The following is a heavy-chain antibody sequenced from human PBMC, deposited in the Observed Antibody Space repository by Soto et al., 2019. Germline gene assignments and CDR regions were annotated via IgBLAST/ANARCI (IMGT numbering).Heavy chain of an antibody. Sequence: EVQLLESGGALVQPGGSLRLSCAASGFTVSRDAMSWVRQAPGKGLEWVSTISGSGTGTYYADSVKGRFTISRDNSKTTLYLQMNSLRTEDTAVYYCAKDQQRVPSAAMDYWGQGTLVTVSS. V-gene: IGHV3-23*01. J-gene: IGHJ4*02. CDR2: ISGSGTGT. D-gene: IGHD2-2*01. CDR1: GFTVSRDA. CDR3: AKDQQRVPSAAMDY.